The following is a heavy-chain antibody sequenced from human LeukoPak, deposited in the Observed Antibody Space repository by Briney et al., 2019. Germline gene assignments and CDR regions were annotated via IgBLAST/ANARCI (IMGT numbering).Heavy chain of an antibody. CDR1: GYTFTSYG. Sequence: GASVKVSCKASGYTFTSYGISWVRQAPGQGLEWMGWINPNSGGTNYAQKFQGRVTMTRDTSISTAYMELSRLRSDDTAVYYCARAKAVAGKDWGQGTLVTVSS. J-gene: IGHJ4*02. D-gene: IGHD6-19*01. V-gene: IGHV1-2*02. CDR2: INPNSGGT. CDR3: ARAKAVAGKD.